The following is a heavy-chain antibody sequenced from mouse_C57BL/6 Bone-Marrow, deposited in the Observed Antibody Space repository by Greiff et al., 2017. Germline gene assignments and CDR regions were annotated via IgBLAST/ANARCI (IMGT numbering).Heavy chain of an antibody. CDR2: IYPRSGNT. CDR1: GYTFTSYG. Sequence: QVQLQQSGAELARPGASVKLSCKASGYTFTSYGLRWVKQRTGQGLEWIGEIYPRSGNTYYNEKFKGKATLTADKYSSTAYMGLRSLTSEDSAVFFCARSSLGFDVWGTGTTVTVSS. CDR3: ARSSLGFDV. J-gene: IGHJ1*03. D-gene: IGHD4-1*01. V-gene: IGHV1-81*01.